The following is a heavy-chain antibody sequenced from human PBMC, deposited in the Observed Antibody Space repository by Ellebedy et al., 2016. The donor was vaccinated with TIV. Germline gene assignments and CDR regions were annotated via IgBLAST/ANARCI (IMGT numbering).Heavy chain of an antibody. CDR2: INIDGSTT. V-gene: IGHV3-74*01. CDR1: GVTLRNYW. J-gene: IGHJ6*02. Sequence: GGSLRLSCAASGVTLRNYWLNWVRQAPGKGLVWVARINIDGSTTNYADSVKGRFTISRDNAKNSLYLQMNSLRAEDTAVYYCARDLPHYDFWSGAGDYYYGMDVWGQGTTVTVSS. D-gene: IGHD3-3*01. CDR3: ARDLPHYDFWSGAGDYYYGMDV.